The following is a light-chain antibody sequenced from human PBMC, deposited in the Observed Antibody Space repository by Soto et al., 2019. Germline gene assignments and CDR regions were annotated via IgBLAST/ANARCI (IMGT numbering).Light chain of an antibody. CDR3: QQYNTYST. CDR2: KAS. V-gene: IGKV1-5*03. Sequence: DIQMTQSPSSLSASVGGRVTITCRASQSISSYLNWYQQKPGKAPNLLIYKASSLESGVPSRFSGSGSGTEFTLTISSLQPEDFATYYCQQYNTYSTFGQGTKVDIK. J-gene: IGKJ1*01. CDR1: QSISSY.